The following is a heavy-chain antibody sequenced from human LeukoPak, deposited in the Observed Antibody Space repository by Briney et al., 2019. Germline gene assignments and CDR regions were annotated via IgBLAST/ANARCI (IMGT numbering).Heavy chain of an antibody. CDR2: IKKDVGEK. J-gene: IGHJ4*02. CDR1: GFTFSSHW. CDR3: AKSAATGYSSSWLDY. D-gene: IGHD6-13*01. Sequence: PGGSLRLSCAASGFTFSSHWMTWIRQAPGKGLEWVASIKKDVGEKFYVDSVKGRFTISRDNAKNSLYLHMNSLSVEDTAVYYCAKSAATGYSSSWLDYWGQGTLVTVSS. V-gene: IGHV3-7*01.